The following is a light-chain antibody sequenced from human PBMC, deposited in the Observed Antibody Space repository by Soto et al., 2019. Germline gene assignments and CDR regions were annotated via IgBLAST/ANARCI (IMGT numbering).Light chain of an antibody. CDR2: SDN. CDR1: SSNTGINS. V-gene: IGLV1-44*01. J-gene: IGLJ2*01. CDR3: AAWDDSLTVVV. Sequence: QSVLTQPPSASGTPGQRVTISCSGSSSNTGINSVNWYQQLPKTAPKLLIYSDNQRPSGVPDRFSGSKSGTSASLAINGLQSEDEADYYCAAWDDSLTVVVFGGGTKLTVL.